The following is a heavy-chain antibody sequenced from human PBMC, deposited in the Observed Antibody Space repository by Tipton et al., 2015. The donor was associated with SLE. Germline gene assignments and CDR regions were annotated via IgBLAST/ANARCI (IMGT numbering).Heavy chain of an antibody. CDR2: MSGSGGKT. V-gene: IGHV3-23*01. J-gene: IGHJ2*01. CDR3: ALMGYCTGGNCPLRLWYFDL. CDR1: GSTFSTYA. Sequence: GSLRLSCVLSGSTFSTYAMSWIRQTPGRGLEWVSAMSGSGGKTLYADSVKGRFTISRDNSKNTLYLQMNSLSADDTAIYYCALMGYCTGGNCPLRLWYFDLWGRGTLVTVSS. D-gene: IGHD2-8*02.